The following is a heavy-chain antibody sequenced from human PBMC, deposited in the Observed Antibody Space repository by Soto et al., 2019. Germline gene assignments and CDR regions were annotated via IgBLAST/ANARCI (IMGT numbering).Heavy chain of an antibody. CDR2: IWYDGSNK. CDR1: GFTFCSYG. J-gene: IGHJ6*02. Sequence: QVQLVESGGGVVQPGRSLRLSCAASGFTFCSYGMHWVRQAPGKGLEWVAVIWYDGSNKYYADSVKGRFTISRDNSKNTLYLQMNSLRAEDTAVYYCARERWEQDYYYYYGMDVWGQGTTVTVSS. D-gene: IGHD1-26*01. V-gene: IGHV3-33*01. CDR3: ARERWEQDYYYYYGMDV.